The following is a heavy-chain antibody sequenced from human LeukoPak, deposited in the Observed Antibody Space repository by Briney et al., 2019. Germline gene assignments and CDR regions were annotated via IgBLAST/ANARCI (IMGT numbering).Heavy chain of an antibody. CDR1: GFTFSSYS. CDR2: ISHSSSTI. J-gene: IGHJ4*02. V-gene: IGHV3-48*01. Sequence: GGSLRLSCAASGFTFSSYSMNWVRQAPGKGLEWVSYISHSSSTIYYADSVKGRFTISRDNAKNSLYLQMNSLRAEDSAVYYCARDRLHYGEYEKTFDYWGQGTLVTVSS. CDR3: ARDRLHYGEYEKTFDY. D-gene: IGHD4-17*01.